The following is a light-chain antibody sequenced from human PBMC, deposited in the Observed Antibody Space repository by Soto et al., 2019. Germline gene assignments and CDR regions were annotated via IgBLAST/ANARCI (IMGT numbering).Light chain of an antibody. Sequence: QSALTQPACVSGSPGQSISISCTGTSSDVGAYNFVSWYQQHPDKAPKLVIFDVNNRPSGVSNRFSGSKSGNTASLTISGLGAEDEADYYCTSYTSSSTYVFGTGTKVTVL. CDR3: TSYTSSSTYV. CDR2: DVN. CDR1: SSDVGAYNF. J-gene: IGLJ1*01. V-gene: IGLV2-14*01.